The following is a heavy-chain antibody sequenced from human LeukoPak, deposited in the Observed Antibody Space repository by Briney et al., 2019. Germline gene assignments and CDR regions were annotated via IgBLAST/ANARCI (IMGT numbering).Heavy chain of an antibody. Sequence: PGRSLRLSCAASGFTFSSYAIHWVRQAPGKGLEWVAVTSYDGSNKYYADSVKGRFTISRDNSKNTLDLQMNSLRAEDTAVYYCARVGSSWHGNIWGQGTMVSVSS. CDR2: TSYDGSNK. CDR3: ARVGSSWHGNI. CDR1: GFTFSSYA. J-gene: IGHJ3*02. D-gene: IGHD6-13*01. V-gene: IGHV3-30*14.